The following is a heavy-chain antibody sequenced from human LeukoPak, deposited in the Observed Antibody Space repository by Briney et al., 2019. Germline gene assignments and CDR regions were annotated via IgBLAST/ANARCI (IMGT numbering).Heavy chain of an antibody. CDR3: ARGFSRDGYNPFDY. D-gene: IGHD5-24*01. CDR2: IYYSGST. Sequence: PSDTLSLTCTVSGGSISSGGYYWSWIRQHPGRGLEWIGYIYYSGSTYYNPSLKSRVTISVDTSKNQFSLKLSSVTAADTAVYYCARGFSRDGYNPFDYWGQGTLVTVSS. CDR1: GGSISSGGYY. V-gene: IGHV4-31*03. J-gene: IGHJ4*02.